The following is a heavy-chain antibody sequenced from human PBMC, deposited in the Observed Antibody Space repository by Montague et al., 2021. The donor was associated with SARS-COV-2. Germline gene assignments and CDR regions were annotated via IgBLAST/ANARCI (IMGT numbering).Heavy chain of an antibody. Sequence: SETLSLTCTVSGGSISSHFWSFIRQPPGKGLERICYINSNGGTNASPSLRSRLTMSVDTSKNKYSLQLPSKTPAATAVYFCSSATSVRGAVSWFDHWGQGILVTVSS. CDR1: GGSISSHF. CDR3: SSATSVRGAVSWFDH. CDR2: INSNGGT. V-gene: IGHV4-59*11. D-gene: IGHD3-10*01. J-gene: IGHJ5*02.